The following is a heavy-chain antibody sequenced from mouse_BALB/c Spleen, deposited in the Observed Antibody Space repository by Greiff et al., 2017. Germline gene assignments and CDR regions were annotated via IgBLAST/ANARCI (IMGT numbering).Heavy chain of an antibody. Sequence: VMLVESGPGLVAPSQSLSITCTVSGFSLTSYGVHWVRQPPGKGLEWLGVIWAGGSTNYNSALMSRLSISKDNSKSQVFLKMNSLQTDDTAMYYCARDPGSGDAMDYWGQGTSVTVSS. CDR3: ARDPGSGDAMDY. D-gene: IGHD3-1*01. CDR2: IWAGGST. CDR1: GFSLTSYG. J-gene: IGHJ4*01. V-gene: IGHV2-9*02.